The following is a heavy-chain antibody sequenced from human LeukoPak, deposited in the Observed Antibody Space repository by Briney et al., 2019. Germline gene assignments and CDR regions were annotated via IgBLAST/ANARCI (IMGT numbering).Heavy chain of an antibody. J-gene: IGHJ6*03. V-gene: IGHV1-18*01. D-gene: IGHD6-13*01. CDR3: ARAQSSWYLKGLLVYYYYMDV. CDR2: ISAYNGNT. CDR1: GYTFTSYG. Sequence: GASVKVSCKASGYTFTSYGISWVRQAPGQGLEWMGWISAYNGNTNYAQKLQGRVTMTTDTSTSTAYMELRSLRSDDTAVYYCARAQSSWYLKGLLVYYYYMDVWGKGTTVTVSS.